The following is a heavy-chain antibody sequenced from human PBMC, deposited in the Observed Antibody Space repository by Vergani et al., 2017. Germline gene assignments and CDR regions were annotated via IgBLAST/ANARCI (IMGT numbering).Heavy chain of an antibody. D-gene: IGHD2-15*01. CDR2: IYYSGTT. V-gene: IGHV4-31*03. CDR3: TRHWAVVAANNWFDP. Sequence: QVQLQESGPGLVKASQTLSLTCSVSGAYVGSGGYYWSWVRQRPGMGLDWIGYIYYSGTTYYNPSLESRLTISLDTSENHLSLKLSSVTAADTVVYYCTRHWAVVAANNWFDPWGQGTLVTVSS. CDR1: GAYVGSGGYY. J-gene: IGHJ5*02.